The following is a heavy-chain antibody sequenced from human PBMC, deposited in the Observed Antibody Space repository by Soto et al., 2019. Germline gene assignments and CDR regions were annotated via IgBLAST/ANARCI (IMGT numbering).Heavy chain of an antibody. D-gene: IGHD3-10*01. CDR3: ARDGVVRFYGMDV. CDR2: ISYDGSNK. CDR1: GFTFSSYA. J-gene: IGHJ6*02. V-gene: IGHV3-30-3*01. Sequence: GGSLRLSCAASGFTFSSYAMHWVRQAPGKGLEWVAVISYDGSNKYYADSVKGRFTISRDNSKNTLYLQMNSLRAEDTAVYYCARDGVVRFYGMDVWGQGTTVTVYS.